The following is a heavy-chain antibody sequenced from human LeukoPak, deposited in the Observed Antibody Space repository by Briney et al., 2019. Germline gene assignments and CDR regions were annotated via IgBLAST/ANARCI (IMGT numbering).Heavy chain of an antibody. D-gene: IGHD3-22*01. CDR1: GYTFTSYY. CDR3: ARGPSRNYYDSSGYRASYFDY. V-gene: IGHV1-46*01. Sequence: ASVKVSCKASGYTFTSYYMHWVRQAPGQGLEWMGIINPSGGRTSYAQKFQGRVTITADKSTSIAYMELSSLRSEDTAVYYCARGPSRNYYDSSGYRASYFDYWGQGTLVTVSS. J-gene: IGHJ4*02. CDR2: INPSGGRT.